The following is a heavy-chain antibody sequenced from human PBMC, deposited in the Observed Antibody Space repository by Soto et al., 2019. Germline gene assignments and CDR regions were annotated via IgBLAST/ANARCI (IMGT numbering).Heavy chain of an antibody. V-gene: IGHV3-30*18. CDR2: ISYDGSNK. Sequence: GGSLRLSCASSGFTFSSYGMHWVRQAPGKRLEWVVVISYDGSNKFDADSVKVRFTISRDYFKSTLYLQMNSLRAEDTAVYYCAKDSGSYYHQYYFDYWGQGTLVTVSS. CDR1: GFTFSSYG. CDR3: AKDSGSYYHQYYFDY. D-gene: IGHD1-26*01. J-gene: IGHJ4*02.